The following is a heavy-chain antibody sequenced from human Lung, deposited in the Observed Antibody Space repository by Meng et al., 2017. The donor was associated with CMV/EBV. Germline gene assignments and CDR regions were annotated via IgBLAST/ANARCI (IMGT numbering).Heavy chain of an antibody. CDR1: GFTFSSYA. D-gene: IGHD3-22*01. J-gene: IGHJ4*02. V-gene: IGHV3-30-3*01. Sequence: GGSXRLXXAASGFTFSSYALHWVRQAPGKGLEWVAVISYDGSIKHYADSVKGRFSISRDNPKNTLYLQMNSLRADDTAVYYCARDRYYYDSNFDHWGQGTXVPVSS. CDR3: ARDRYYYDSNFDH. CDR2: ISYDGSIK.